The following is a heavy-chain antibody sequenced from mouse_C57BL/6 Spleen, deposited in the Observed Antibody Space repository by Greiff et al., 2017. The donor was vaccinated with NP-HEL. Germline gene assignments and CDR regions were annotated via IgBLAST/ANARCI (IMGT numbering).Heavy chain of an antibody. J-gene: IGHJ2*01. D-gene: IGHD2-4*01. CDR1: GFNIKDYY. CDR3: TLYDYDDY. V-gene: IGHV14-1*01. Sequence: EVQLQQSGAELVRPGASVKLSCTASGFNIKDYYMHWVKQRPDQGLEWIGRIDPEDGDTEYAPKFQGKATMTADTSSNTAYLQLSSLTSADTAVYYCTLYDYDDYWRQGTTLTVSS. CDR2: IDPEDGDT.